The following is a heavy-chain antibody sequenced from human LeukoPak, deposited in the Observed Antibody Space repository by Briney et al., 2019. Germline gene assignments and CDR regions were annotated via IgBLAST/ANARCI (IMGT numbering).Heavy chain of an antibody. CDR3: ARSPRYCSTTSCFGDLYYFDH. Sequence: ASVKVSCKASGYTFTSYGISWVRQAPGQGLEWMGWISTYNGDTNYAQKLQGRVTMTTDTSTNTAYMELRSLRSDDTAVYFCARSPRYCSTTSCFGDLYYFDHWGQGTLVTVSS. J-gene: IGHJ4*02. CDR2: ISTYNGDT. CDR1: GYTFTSYG. D-gene: IGHD2-2*01. V-gene: IGHV1-18*01.